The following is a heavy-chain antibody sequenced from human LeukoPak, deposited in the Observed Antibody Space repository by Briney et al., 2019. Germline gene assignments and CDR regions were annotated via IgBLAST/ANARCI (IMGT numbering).Heavy chain of an antibody. Sequence: KPSETLSLTCAVSRYSISSGYHWAWIRQPPGKGLEWIGSIYRSGSAYYNPSLKSRVTISVDTSKNQFYLRVTSVTAADTAVYYCERVDYTLAYWGQGTLVTVSS. CDR1: RYSISSGYH. V-gene: IGHV4-38-2*01. CDR2: IYRSGSA. J-gene: IGHJ4*02. CDR3: ERVDYTLAY. D-gene: IGHD4-11*01.